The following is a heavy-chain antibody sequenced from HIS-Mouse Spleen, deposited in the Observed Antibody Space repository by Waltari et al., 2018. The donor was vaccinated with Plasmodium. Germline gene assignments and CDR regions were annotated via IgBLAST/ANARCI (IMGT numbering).Heavy chain of an antibody. J-gene: IGHJ4*02. CDR1: GYTFTGYY. Sequence: QVQLVQSGAEVKKPGASVKVSCKASGYTFTGYYMHWVRQAPGKGLEWMGGTNPNSGGKNHAQKFQGRVTMTRETSISTAYIELSRLRSDDTAVYYCASLVLAGNSLFDYWGQGTLVTVSS. V-gene: IGHV1-2*02. CDR2: TNPNSGGK. CDR3: ASLVLAGNSLFDY. D-gene: IGHD6-13*01.